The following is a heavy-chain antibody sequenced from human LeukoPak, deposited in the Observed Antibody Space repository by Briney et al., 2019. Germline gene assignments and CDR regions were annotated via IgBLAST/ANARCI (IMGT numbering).Heavy chain of an antibody. CDR1: GYTFTGYY. CDR3: AGTYYYDSSGYPFDY. D-gene: IGHD3-22*01. Sequence: GASVKVSCKASGYTFTGYYMHWVRQASGQGLEWMGRINPNSGGTNYAQKFQGRVTMTRDTSISTAYMELSRLRSDDTAVNYCAGTYYYDSSGYPFDYWGQGTLVTVSS. V-gene: IGHV1-2*06. CDR2: INPNSGGT. J-gene: IGHJ4*02.